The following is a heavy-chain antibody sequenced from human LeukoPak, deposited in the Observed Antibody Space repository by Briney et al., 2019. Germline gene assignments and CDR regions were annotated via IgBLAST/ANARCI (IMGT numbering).Heavy chain of an antibody. J-gene: IGHJ4*02. Sequence: GGSLRLSCAASGFTFSDYYMSWIRQAPGKGLEWVSYISSSSSYTNYADSVKGRFTISRDNAKNSLYLQMNSLRAEDTAVYYCARASSIWYRYYFDYWGQGTLVTVSS. V-gene: IGHV3-11*06. D-gene: IGHD6-13*01. CDR1: GFTFSDYY. CDR3: ARASSIWYRYYFDY. CDR2: ISSSSSYT.